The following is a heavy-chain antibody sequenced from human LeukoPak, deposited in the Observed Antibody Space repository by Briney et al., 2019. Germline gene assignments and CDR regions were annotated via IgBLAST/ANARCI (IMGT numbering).Heavy chain of an antibody. Sequence: SETLSLTCTVSGGSLTTHYWAWIRQPPGKGLEWIGFVSKTGNTNYNPSLKSRVTISVDTTKSTFSLSLSSLTAADAAVYFCARRGAPSKFYYFDSWGQGTLVTVSS. CDR3: ARRGAPSKFYYFDS. V-gene: IGHV4-59*08. J-gene: IGHJ4*02. CDR1: GGSLTTHY. D-gene: IGHD1-26*01. CDR2: VSKTGNT.